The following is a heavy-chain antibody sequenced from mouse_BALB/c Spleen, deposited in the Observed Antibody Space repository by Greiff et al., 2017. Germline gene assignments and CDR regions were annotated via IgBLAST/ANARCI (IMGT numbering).Heavy chain of an antibody. CDR1: GFTFSSYA. J-gene: IGHJ2*01. D-gene: IGHD1-1*01. CDR3: ASITTVVYFDY. CDR2: ISSGGSYT. V-gene: IGHV5-9-4*01. Sequence: EVHLVESGGGLVKPGGSLKLSCAASGFTFSSYAMSWVRQSPEKRLEWVADISSGGSYTYYPDTVTGRFTISRDNAKNTLYLEMSSLRSEDTAMYYCASITTVVYFDYWGQGTTLTVSS.